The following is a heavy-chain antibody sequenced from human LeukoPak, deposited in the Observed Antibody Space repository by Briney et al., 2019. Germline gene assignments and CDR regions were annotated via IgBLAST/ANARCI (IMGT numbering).Heavy chain of an antibody. CDR2: ISYDGSNK. CDR1: VFTFSSYA. Sequence: GGSLRLSCAASVFTFSSYAMRGVRQAPGKGLEWVAVISYDGSNKYYADSVKGRFTISRDNSKNTMYLQMNSLRAEDTAVYYCARGVRLDYWGQGTLVTVSS. V-gene: IGHV3-30-3*01. CDR3: ARGVRLDY. J-gene: IGHJ4*02.